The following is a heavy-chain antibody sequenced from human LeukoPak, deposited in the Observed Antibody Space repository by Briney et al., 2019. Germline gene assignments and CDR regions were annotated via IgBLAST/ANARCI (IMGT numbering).Heavy chain of an antibody. CDR2: ISAYNGNT. CDR1: GYTFTSYG. V-gene: IGHV1-18*01. J-gene: IGHJ4*02. CDR3: ARDLGASRGIDY. Sequence: ASVKVSCKASGYTFTSYGISWVRQAPGQGLEWMGWISAYNGNTNYAQKLQGRVTMTTDPSTSTAYMERRSLRSDDTAVYYCARDLGASRGIDYWGQGTLVTVSS. D-gene: IGHD3-10*01.